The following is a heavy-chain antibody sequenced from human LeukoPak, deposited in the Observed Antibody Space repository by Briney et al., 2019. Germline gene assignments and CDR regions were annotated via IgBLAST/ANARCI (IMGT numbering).Heavy chain of an antibody. CDR2: IKSKTDGGTT. CDR1: GFTFNNAW. Sequence: GGSLILSCAASGFTFNNAWMSWVRQAPGKGLEGVGRIKSKTDGGTTDYAAPVKGRFTISRDDSKDTLYLQMNSLKIEDTAVYYCTTDDPYSGGLNFDHWGQGTLVTVSS. V-gene: IGHV3-15*01. J-gene: IGHJ4*02. CDR3: TTDDPYSGGLNFDH. D-gene: IGHD1-26*01.